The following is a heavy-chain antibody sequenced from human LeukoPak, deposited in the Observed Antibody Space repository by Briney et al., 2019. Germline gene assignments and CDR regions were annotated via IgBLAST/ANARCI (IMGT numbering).Heavy chain of an antibody. V-gene: IGHV4-59*01. CDR2: IYYSGST. D-gene: IGHD6-19*01. CDR3: ARALAGTSAAFDI. CDR1: GGSISSYY. Sequence: PSETLSLTCTVSGGSISSYYWSWIRQPPGKGLEWIGYIYYSGSTNYNPSLKSRVTISVDTSKNQFSLKLSSVTAADTAVYYCARALAGTSAAFDIWGQGTMVTVSS. J-gene: IGHJ3*02.